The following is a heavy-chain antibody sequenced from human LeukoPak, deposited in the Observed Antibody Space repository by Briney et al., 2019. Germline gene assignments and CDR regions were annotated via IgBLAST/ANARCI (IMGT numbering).Heavy chain of an antibody. J-gene: IGHJ4*02. Sequence: GGSLRLSCAASGFTFSSYWMHWVRQAPGKGLVWVSAISGSGGSTYYADSVKGRFTISRDNSKNTLYLQMNSLRAEDTAVYYCASPSEGGAFDYWGQGTLVTVSS. V-gene: IGHV3-23*01. D-gene: IGHD3-16*01. CDR3: ASPSEGGAFDY. CDR1: GFTFSSYW. CDR2: ISGSGGST.